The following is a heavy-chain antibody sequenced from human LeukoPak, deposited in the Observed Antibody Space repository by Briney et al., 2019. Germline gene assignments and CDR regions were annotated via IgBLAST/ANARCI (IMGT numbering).Heavy chain of an antibody. CDR3: ARDDCSGGSRYLVRGMDV. J-gene: IGHJ6*02. D-gene: IGHD2-15*01. CDR2: ISYDGSNK. V-gene: IGHV3-30-3*01. CDR1: GFTFSSYA. Sequence: PGRSPRLSCAASGFTFSSYAMHWVRQAPGKGLEWVAVISYDGSNKYYADSVKGRFTISRDNSKNTLYLQMNSLRAEDTAVYYCARDDCSGGSRYLVRGMDVWGQGTTVTVSS.